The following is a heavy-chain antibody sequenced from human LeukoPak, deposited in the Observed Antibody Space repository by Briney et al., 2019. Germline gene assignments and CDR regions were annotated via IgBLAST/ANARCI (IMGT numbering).Heavy chain of an antibody. V-gene: IGHV1-46*01. D-gene: IGHD3-22*01. Sequence: ASVKVSCKASGYTFTSYYMHWVRQAPGQGLEWMGIINPSGGSTSYAQKFQGRVTMTRDTSTSTVYMELSSPRSEDTAVYYCASLGGYYDSSGHPDYGMDVWGQGTTVTVSS. J-gene: IGHJ6*02. CDR1: GYTFTSYY. CDR3: ASLGGYYDSSGHPDYGMDV. CDR2: INPSGGST.